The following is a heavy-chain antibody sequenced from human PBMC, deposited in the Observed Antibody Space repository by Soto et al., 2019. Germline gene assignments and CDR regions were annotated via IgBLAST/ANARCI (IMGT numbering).Heavy chain of an antibody. Sequence: GGSLSLSCAASGFTFSSYAMSWVRQAPGKGLEWVSAISGSGGSTYYADSVKGRFTISRDNSKNTLYLQMNSLRAEDTAVYYCAKDQVIQLWSFDYWGQGTLVTVSS. CDR3: AKDQVIQLWSFDY. V-gene: IGHV3-23*01. J-gene: IGHJ4*02. CDR2: ISGSGGST. D-gene: IGHD5-18*01. CDR1: GFTFSSYA.